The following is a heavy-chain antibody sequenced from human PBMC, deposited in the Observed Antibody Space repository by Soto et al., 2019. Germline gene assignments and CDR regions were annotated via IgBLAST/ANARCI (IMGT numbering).Heavy chain of an antibody. V-gene: IGHV4-39*01. CDR2: VYYSGST. D-gene: IGHD1-26*01. CDR3: ARTSGSYDTFAY. CDR1: GGSISSSSYY. J-gene: IGHJ4*02. Sequence: QLRLQESRPGLVKPSATLSLTCTVSGGSISSSSYYWGWIRQPPGKGLEWIGSVYYSGSTYSNPSINSRVTIAVDTSKNQFSLKLSSGTAADAAVYYCARTSGSYDTFAYWGQGTLVTVSS.